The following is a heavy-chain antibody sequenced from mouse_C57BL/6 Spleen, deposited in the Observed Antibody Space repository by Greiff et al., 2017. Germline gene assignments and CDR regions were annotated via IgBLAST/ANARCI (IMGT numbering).Heavy chain of an antibody. Sequence: VQLQQSGAELARPGASVKMSCKASGYTFTSYTMHWVKQRPGQGLEWIGYINPSSGYTKYNQKFKDKATLTADKSSSTAYMQLSSLTSEDSAVYYYAGGGVYDYAMDYWGQRTSVTVAS. CDR1: GYTFTSYT. CDR3: AGGGVYDYAMDY. J-gene: IGHJ4*01. V-gene: IGHV1-4*01. CDR2: INPSSGYT.